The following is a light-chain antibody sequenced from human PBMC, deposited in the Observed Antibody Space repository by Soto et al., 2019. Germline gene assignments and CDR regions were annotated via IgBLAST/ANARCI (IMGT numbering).Light chain of an antibody. J-gene: IGKJ4*01. CDR3: QQYYSTPLT. Sequence: DIVMTQSPDSLAVSLGERATINCKSSQNNKNYLAWYQQKPGQPPKLLIYWASTRESGVPDRFSGSGSGTDFTLTISSLQAEDVAVYYCQQYYSTPLTFGGGTKVDIK. CDR2: WAS. V-gene: IGKV4-1*01. CDR1: QNNKNY.